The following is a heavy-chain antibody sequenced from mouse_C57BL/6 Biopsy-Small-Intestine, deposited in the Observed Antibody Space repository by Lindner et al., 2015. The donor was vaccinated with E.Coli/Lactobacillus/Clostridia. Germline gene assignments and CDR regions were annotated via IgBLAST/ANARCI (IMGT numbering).Heavy chain of an antibody. J-gene: IGHJ4*01. Sequence: SVKVSCKASGYIFTSYYMHWVRQSPGQGLEWMGIINPFGGSTSYAQKFQGRVTMTRDTSTSTVYMEMSGLRSEDTAVYYCSRAYCTSSSCGFDYWGQGTLVTVSS. V-gene: IGHV1-53*01. D-gene: IGHD1-1*01. CDR1: GYIFTSYY. CDR3: SRAYCTSSSCGFDY. CDR2: INPFGGST.